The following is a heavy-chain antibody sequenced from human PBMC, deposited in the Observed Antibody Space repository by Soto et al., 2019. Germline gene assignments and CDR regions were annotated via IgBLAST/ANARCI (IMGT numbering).Heavy chain of an antibody. V-gene: IGHV4-34*01. Sequence: LSLTCAVYGGSFSGYYWSWIRQPPGKGLEWIGEINHSGSTNYNPSLKSRVTISVDTSKNQFSLKLSSVTAADTAVYYCARCPIVVVFDYWGQGTMVTVYS. CDR1: GGSFSGYY. J-gene: IGHJ4*02. CDR2: INHSGST. CDR3: ARCPIVVVFDY. D-gene: IGHD3-22*01.